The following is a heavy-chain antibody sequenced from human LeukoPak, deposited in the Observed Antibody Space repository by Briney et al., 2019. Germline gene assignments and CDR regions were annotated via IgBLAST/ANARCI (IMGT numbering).Heavy chain of an antibody. Sequence: SDTLSLTCTVSGGSIRGYYWSWIRQPPGRGLEWSGYIYYSGSTNYNPSLKSRVTISVDTSKNQFSLKLRSVTDADTAVYYCARGGCSSTSCSFDYWGQGTLVTVSS. V-gene: IGHV4-59*01. CDR3: ARGGCSSTSCSFDY. J-gene: IGHJ4*02. CDR1: GGSIRGYY. D-gene: IGHD2-2*01. CDR2: IYYSGST.